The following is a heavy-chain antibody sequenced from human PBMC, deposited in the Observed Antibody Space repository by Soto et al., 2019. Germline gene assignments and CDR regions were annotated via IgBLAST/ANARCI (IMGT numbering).Heavy chain of an antibody. Sequence: ASVKVSCKASGYTFTSYYMHWVRQAPGQGLEWMGIINPSGGSTSYAQKFQGRVTMTRDTSTSTVYMELSSLRSEDTAVYYCARDQGRDGVVTPRTPPRYYFDYWGQGTLVTVSS. D-gene: IGHD2-21*02. CDR3: ARDQGRDGVVTPRTPPRYYFDY. CDR2: INPSGGST. CDR1: GYTFTSYY. V-gene: IGHV1-46*01. J-gene: IGHJ4*02.